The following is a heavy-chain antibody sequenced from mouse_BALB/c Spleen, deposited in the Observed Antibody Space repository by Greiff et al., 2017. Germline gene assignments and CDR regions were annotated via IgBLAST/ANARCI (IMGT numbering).Heavy chain of an antibody. J-gene: IGHJ4*01. D-gene: IGHD2-4*01. CDR2: INSNGGST. Sequence: EVKLVESGGGLVQPGGSLKLSCAASGFTFSSYGMSWVRQTPDKRLELVATINSNGGSTYYPDSVKGRFTISRDNAKNTLYLQMSSLKSEDTAMYYCARDNYDYDGYAMDYWGQGTSVTVSS. V-gene: IGHV5-6-3*01. CDR3: ARDNYDYDGYAMDY. CDR1: GFTFSSYG.